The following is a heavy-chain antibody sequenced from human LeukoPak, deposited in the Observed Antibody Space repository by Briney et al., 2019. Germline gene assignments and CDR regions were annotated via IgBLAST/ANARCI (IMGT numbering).Heavy chain of an antibody. Sequence: ASVKVPCKVSGYSLSELPMHWVRQAPGEGLEWVGGFDPVDGETVYAQKFQGRVAVTEDTSTHTVYIDVSSLKPEDTAMYYCATGNFHYWGQGTLVIVSS. CDR1: GYSLSELP. J-gene: IGHJ4*02. CDR3: ATGNFHY. CDR2: FDPVDGET. V-gene: IGHV1-24*01.